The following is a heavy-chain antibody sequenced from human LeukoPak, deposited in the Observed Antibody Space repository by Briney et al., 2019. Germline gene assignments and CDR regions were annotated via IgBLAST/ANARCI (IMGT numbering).Heavy chain of an antibody. V-gene: IGHV1-46*01. CDR3: ARGSYDYYYMDV. CDR2: INPSGGST. J-gene: IGHJ6*03. D-gene: IGHD3-16*01. CDR1: GYTFTSCY. Sequence: ASVKVSFKASGYTFTSCYMHWVRQAPGQGLEWMGIINPSGGSTSYAQKFQGRVTMTRDMSTSTVYMELSSLRSEDTAVYYCARGSYDYYYMDVWGKGTTVTVSS.